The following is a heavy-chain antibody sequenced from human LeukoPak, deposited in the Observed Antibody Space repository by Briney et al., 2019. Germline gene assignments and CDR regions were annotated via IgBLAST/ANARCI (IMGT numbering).Heavy chain of an antibody. CDR1: GGSISSSSYY. D-gene: IGHD3-22*01. Sequence: SETLSLTCTVSGGSISSSSYYWGWIRQPPGKGLEWIGSIYFSGITYYNPSLNTRVTISVDTSKNQFSLKLSSVTAADTAVYYCARGQPNYYDSSGYLDYWGQGTLVTVSS. J-gene: IGHJ4*02. V-gene: IGHV4-39*01. CDR2: IYFSGIT. CDR3: ARGQPNYYDSSGYLDY.